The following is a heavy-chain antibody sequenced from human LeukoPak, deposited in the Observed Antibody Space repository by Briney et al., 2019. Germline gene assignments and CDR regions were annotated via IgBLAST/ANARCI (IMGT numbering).Heavy chain of an antibody. V-gene: IGHV4-39*01. CDR2: IYYSGIT. Sequence: SETLSLTCTVSGGSVSSTSYHWGWIRQPPGKGLNWIGIIYYSGITYYNPSLKSRVTISVDTSKNQFSLRLSSVTAADTAVYYCARSYCGGGSCGAFDIWGQGTMVTVSS. D-gene: IGHD2-15*01. CDR3: ARSYCGGGSCGAFDI. J-gene: IGHJ3*02. CDR1: GGSVSSTSYH.